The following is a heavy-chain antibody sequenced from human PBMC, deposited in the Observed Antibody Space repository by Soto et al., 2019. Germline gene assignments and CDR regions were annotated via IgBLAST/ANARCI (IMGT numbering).Heavy chain of an antibody. D-gene: IGHD2-15*01. CDR3: ARGHGNGGSSFDY. CDR2: VYYNGDT. Sequence: QVRLQESGPGLVKPSDTLSLTCTVSGDSTYSYYWAWIRQPPGKELQWMGYVYYNGDTNYNPSLKSRVTISIDTSKNQFSLKLSSVSPSDTAVYYCARGHGNGGSSFDYWGQGTLVTVSS. CDR1: GDSTYSYY. V-gene: IGHV4-59*07. J-gene: IGHJ4*02.